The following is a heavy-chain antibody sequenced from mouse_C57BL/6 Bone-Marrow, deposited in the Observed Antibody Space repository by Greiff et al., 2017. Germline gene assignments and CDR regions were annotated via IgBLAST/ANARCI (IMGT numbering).Heavy chain of an antibody. CDR2: ISSGSSTI. Sequence: DVKLVESGGGLVKPGGSLKLSCAASGFTFSDYGMHWVRQAPEKGLEWVAYISSGSSTIYYADPVKGRFTISRDNAKNTLFLQMTSLRSEDTAMYYCARRAYYNGSRGWYFDVWGTGTTVTVSS. CDR1: GFTFSDYG. D-gene: IGHD1-1*01. V-gene: IGHV5-17*01. J-gene: IGHJ1*03. CDR3: ARRAYYNGSRGWYFDV.